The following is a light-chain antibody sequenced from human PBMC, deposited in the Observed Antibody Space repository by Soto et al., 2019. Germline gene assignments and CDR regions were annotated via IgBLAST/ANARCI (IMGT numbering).Light chain of an antibody. Sequence: EIVMTQSPATLSVSPGERATLSCRASQSVNSKLAWYRQKPGQAPRLLISDASTRATGVPARFSGSGSGTEFTLTISSLQSEDSGIYYCLQYNFWPPLTFGGGTKVEIK. J-gene: IGKJ4*01. CDR1: QSVNSK. CDR3: LQYNFWPPLT. V-gene: IGKV3-15*01. CDR2: DAS.